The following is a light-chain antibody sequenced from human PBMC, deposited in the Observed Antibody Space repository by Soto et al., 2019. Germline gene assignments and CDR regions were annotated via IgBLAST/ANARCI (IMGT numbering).Light chain of an antibody. J-gene: IGLJ1*01. V-gene: IGLV1-47*02. CDR2: GNT. CDR1: SSNIGRNY. Sequence: LSQPPSASGTPGQRVTISCSGSSSNIGRNYIYWYQQLPGTAPKLLIYGNTQWPSGVPDRFSGSKSGTSVSLAISGLRSEDEADYYCAAWDDSLRGYVFGTGTKVTVL. CDR3: AAWDDSLRGYV.